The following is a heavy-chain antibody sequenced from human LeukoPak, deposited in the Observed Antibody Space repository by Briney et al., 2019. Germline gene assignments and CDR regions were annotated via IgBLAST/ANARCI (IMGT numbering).Heavy chain of an antibody. Sequence: PGGSLRLSCAASGFTFSSYAMCWVRQAPGKGLEWVSAISGSGGSTYYADSVKGRFTVSRDNSQNTLYLQMNSLRAEDTALYYCAKGHIAADDYYYNYMDVWGKGTTVTVSS. J-gene: IGHJ6*03. CDR2: ISGSGGST. CDR1: GFTFSSYA. CDR3: AKGHIAADDYYYNYMDV. D-gene: IGHD6-13*01. V-gene: IGHV3-23*01.